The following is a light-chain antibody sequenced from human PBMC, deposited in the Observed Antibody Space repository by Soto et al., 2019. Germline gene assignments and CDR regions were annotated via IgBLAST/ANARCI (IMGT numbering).Light chain of an antibody. CDR2: TNN. J-gene: IGLJ2*01. CDR1: SSNFGSNT. V-gene: IGLV1-44*01. CDR3: ATWDDSMNVV. Sequence: QSVLTQPPSASGTPGQRVTISCSGSSSNFGSNTVNWYQQLPGAAPKLLIYTNNERPSGVPDRFSGSKSGTSASLAISGLQSDDEADYYCATWDDSMNVVFGGGTQLTVL.